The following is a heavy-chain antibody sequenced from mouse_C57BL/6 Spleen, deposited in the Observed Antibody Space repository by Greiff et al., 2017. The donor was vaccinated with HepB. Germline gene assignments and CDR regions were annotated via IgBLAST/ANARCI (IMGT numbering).Heavy chain of an antibody. D-gene: IGHD2-3*01. Sequence: QVQLKQPGAELVMPGASVKLSCKASGYTFTSYWMHWVKQRPGQGLEWIGEIDPSDSYTNYNQKFKGKSTLTVDKSSSTAYMQLSSLTSEDSAVYYCARRPIYDGLDYWGQGTTLTVSS. J-gene: IGHJ2*01. CDR3: ARRPIYDGLDY. CDR1: GYTFTSYW. V-gene: IGHV1-69*01. CDR2: IDPSDSYT.